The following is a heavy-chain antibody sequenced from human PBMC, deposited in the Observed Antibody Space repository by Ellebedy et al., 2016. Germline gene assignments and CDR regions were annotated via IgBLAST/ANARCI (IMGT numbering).Heavy chain of an antibody. Sequence: GESLKISXAASGFTFSSYSMKWVRQAPGKGLEWVSSSSGSSSYIYYADSVKGRFTISRDNAKNSLYLQMNSLRAEDTAVYYCARYSETFYGLLTGYAKGVFDYWGQGTLVTVSS. CDR3: ARYSETFYGLLTGYAKGVFDY. D-gene: IGHD3-9*01. CDR1: GFTFSSYS. CDR2: SSGSSSYI. V-gene: IGHV3-21*06. J-gene: IGHJ4*02.